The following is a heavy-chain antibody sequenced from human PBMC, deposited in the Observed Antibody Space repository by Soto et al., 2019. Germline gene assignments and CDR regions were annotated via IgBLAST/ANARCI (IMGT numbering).Heavy chain of an antibody. CDR1: GGTFSYYT. D-gene: IGHD6-13*01. J-gene: IGHJ4*02. CDR2: IIPIFGTA. CDR3: ARDRGSSRPYYFDY. Sequence: QVQLVQSGAEVKKPGSSVKVSCKASGGTFSYYTISWVRQAPGHGLEWMGGIIPIFGTANYAQKFQGRVTFTAVEYXSTAYMELSSLRSEDTAVYYCARDRGSSRPYYFDYWGQGTLVTVSS. V-gene: IGHV1-69*12.